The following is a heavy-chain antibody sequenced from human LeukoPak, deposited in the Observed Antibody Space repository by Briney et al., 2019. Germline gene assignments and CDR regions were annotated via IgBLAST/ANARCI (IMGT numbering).Heavy chain of an antibody. J-gene: IGHJ4*02. CDR1: GGSISSYY. CDR3: ARQGRYDSSGLGFDY. Sequence: SETLSLTCTVSGGSISSYYWSWIRQPPGKGLEWIGYIYYSGSTNYNPSLKSRVTISVDTSKNQLSLKLSSVTAADTAVYYCARQGRYDSSGLGFDYWGQGTLVTVSS. D-gene: IGHD3-22*01. CDR2: IYYSGST. V-gene: IGHV4-59*08.